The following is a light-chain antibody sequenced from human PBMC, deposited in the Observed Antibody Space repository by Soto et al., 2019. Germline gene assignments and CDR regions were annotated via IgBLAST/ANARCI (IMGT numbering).Light chain of an antibody. V-gene: IGLV2-14*03. CDR3: SSYTSRSTLGV. CDR2: DVS. CDR1: NSDIGGYNY. Sequence: QSALTQPASVSGSPGQSITISCTGTNSDIGGYNYVSWYQQHPGKAPKLMIYDVSNRPSGVSYRFSGSKSGNTASLTISGLRDEDEADYYCSSYTSRSTLGVFGGGTKLTVL. J-gene: IGLJ2*01.